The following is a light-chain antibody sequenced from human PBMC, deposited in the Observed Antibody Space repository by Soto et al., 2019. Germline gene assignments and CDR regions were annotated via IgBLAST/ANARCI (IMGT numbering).Light chain of an antibody. CDR3: QQFSSYPLT. CDR1: QSVSISY. V-gene: IGKV3-20*01. J-gene: IGKJ4*01. CDR2: DAS. Sequence: EIVLTQSPGTLSLSPGERATLSCRASQSVSISYLAWYQQKPGQAPRLLIYDASSRATGIPDRFSGGGSGTDFTLTISRLEPEDFAVYYCQQFSSYPLTFGGGTKVDIK.